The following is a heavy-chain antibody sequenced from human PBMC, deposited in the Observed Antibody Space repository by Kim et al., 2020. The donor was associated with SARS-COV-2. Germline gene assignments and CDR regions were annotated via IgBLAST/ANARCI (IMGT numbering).Heavy chain of an antibody. Sequence: SETLSLTCAVSGGSISSGGYSWSWIRQPPGKGLEWIGYIYHSGSTYYNPSLKSRVTISVDRSKNQFSLKLSSVTAADTAVYYCASGYSYGYSRPVGGMDVWGQGTTVTVSS. D-gene: IGHD5-18*01. J-gene: IGHJ6*02. CDR2: IYHSGST. CDR1: GGSISSGGYS. CDR3: ASGYSYGYSRPVGGMDV. V-gene: IGHV4-30-2*01.